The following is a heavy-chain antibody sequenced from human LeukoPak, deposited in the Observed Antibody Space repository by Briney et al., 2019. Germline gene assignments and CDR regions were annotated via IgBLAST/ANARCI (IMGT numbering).Heavy chain of an antibody. Sequence: SSETLSLTCTVSGGSISSGNYYWGWIRQPPGKGLEWIATIYYTGSTYYSPSLKSRVTISVDTSKNRFFLNLSSVTAADTAVYYCARGRWDVYNFDYWGQGTLVTVSS. J-gene: IGHJ4*02. V-gene: IGHV4-39*01. CDR3: ARGRWDVYNFDY. D-gene: IGHD5-24*01. CDR2: IYYTGST. CDR1: GGSISSGNYY.